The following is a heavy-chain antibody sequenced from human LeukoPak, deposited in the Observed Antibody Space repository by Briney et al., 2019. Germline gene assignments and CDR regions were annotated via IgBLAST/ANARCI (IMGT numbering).Heavy chain of an antibody. CDR2: IVPILGTA. D-gene: IGHD1-26*01. Sequence: SVKVSCKASGGTFSSYAISWVRQAPGQGLEWMGGIVPILGTANYAQKFQGRVTITADESTSTAYMELSSLRSEDTAVYYCARDGISGSYYAEYFQHWGQGTLVTVSS. CDR1: GGTFSSYA. V-gene: IGHV1-69*13. CDR3: ARDGISGSYYAEYFQH. J-gene: IGHJ1*01.